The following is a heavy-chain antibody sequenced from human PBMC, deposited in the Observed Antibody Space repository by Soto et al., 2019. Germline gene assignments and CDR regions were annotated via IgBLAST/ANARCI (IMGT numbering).Heavy chain of an antibody. CDR3: AAYCGGDCYSGFYY. CDR2: IYYSGST. J-gene: IGHJ4*02. V-gene: IGHV4-59*01. CDR1: GGSISSYY. Sequence: SETLSLTCTVSGGSISSYYWSWIRQPPGKGLEWIGYIYYSGSTNYNPSLKSRVTISVDTSKNQFSLKLSSVTAADTAVYYCAAYCGGDCYSGFYYWGQGTLVTVS. D-gene: IGHD2-21*02.